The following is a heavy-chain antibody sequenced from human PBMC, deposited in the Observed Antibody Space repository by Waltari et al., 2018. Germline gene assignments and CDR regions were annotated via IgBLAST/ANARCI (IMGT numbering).Heavy chain of an antibody. CDR2: IYYSGST. J-gene: IGHJ4*02. D-gene: IGHD3-16*01. CDR1: GGSISSYY. CDR3: ARFGRSALDY. V-gene: IGHV4-59*01. Sequence: QVQLQESGPGLVKPSETLSLTCTVSGGSISSYYWSWIRQPPGKGLEWIGYIYYSGSTNDNPSRKSRVTISVDTSKNQFSLKLSSVTAADTAVYYCARFGRSALDYWGQGTLVTVSS.